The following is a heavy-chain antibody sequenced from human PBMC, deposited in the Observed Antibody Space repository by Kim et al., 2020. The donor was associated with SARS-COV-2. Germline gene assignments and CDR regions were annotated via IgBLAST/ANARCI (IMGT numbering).Heavy chain of an antibody. CDR3: AKDGSGGCTSVSCSSPDV. CDR1: GFTFSSYA. V-gene: IGHV3-23*01. J-gene: IGHJ6*02. D-gene: IGHD2-2*01. CDR2: ISGSGGNT. Sequence: GGSLRLSCAASGFTFSSYAMHWVRQAPGKGLEWVSIISGSGGNTYYADSVKGRFTISRDNSRNTLYLQINSLRAEDTAVYYCAKDGSGGCTSVSCSSPDVWGQGTAVTVSS.